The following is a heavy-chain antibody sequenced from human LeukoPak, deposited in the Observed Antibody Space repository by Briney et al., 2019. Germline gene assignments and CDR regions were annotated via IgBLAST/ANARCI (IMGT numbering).Heavy chain of an antibody. CDR3: ARDLSIVVVPAASFDY. Sequence: PGGSLRLSCAASGXTFSSYSMNWVRQAPGKGLEWVSSISSSSSYIYYADSVKGRFTISRDNAKNSLYLQMNSLRAEDTAVYYCARDLSIVVVPAASFDYWGQGTLVTVSS. D-gene: IGHD2-2*01. J-gene: IGHJ4*02. CDR2: ISSSSSYI. CDR1: GXTFSSYS. V-gene: IGHV3-21*01.